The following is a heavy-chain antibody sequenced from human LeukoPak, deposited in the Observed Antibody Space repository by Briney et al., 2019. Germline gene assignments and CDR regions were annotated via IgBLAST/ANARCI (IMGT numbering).Heavy chain of an antibody. D-gene: IGHD3-10*01. CDR1: GFTFSSYS. J-gene: IGHJ4*02. V-gene: IGHV3-21*01. Sequence: GGSLRLSCAASGFTFSSYSMNWVRQAPGKGLEWVSSISSSSSYIYYADSVKGRFTVSRDNSKNTLYLQMNSLRAEDTAVYYCARDGYYYVSGSYFGYWGQGTLVTVSS. CDR3: ARDGYYYVSGSYFGY. CDR2: ISSSSSYI.